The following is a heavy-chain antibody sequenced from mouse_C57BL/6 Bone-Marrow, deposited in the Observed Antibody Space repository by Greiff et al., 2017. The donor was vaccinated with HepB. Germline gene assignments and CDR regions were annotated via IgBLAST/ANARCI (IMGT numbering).Heavy chain of an antibody. CDR2: ISYDGSN. V-gene: IGHV3-6*01. J-gene: IGHJ2*01. CDR3: ARDRLDYGSSYYFDY. Sequence: DVQLQESGPGLVKPSQSLSLTCSVTGYSITSGYYWNWIRQFPGNKLEWMGYISYDGSNNYNPSLNNRISITRDTSKNQFFLKLNSVTTEETATYYCARDRLDYGSSYYFDYWGQGTTLTVSS. D-gene: IGHD1-1*01. CDR1: GYSITSGYY.